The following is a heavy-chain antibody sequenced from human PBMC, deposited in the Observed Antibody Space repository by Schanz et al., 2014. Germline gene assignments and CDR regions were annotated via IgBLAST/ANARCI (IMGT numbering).Heavy chain of an antibody. CDR1: GFTFSSYA. Sequence: EVQLLESGGGLVQPGGSLRLSCAVSGFTFSSYAMSWVRQAPGKGLEWVSLIYSGGDTNYAGSVKGRFTISRDGSKNTLYLQMNSLRAEDTAVYYCARKTDSSGTGDYWGQGTLVTVSS. CDR3: ARKTDSSGTGDY. V-gene: IGHV3-66*01. J-gene: IGHJ4*02. CDR2: IYSGGDT. D-gene: IGHD6-19*01.